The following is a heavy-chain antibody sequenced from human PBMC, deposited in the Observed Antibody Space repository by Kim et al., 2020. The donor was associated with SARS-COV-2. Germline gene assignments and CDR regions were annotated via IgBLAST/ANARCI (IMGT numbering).Heavy chain of an antibody. J-gene: IGHJ3*02. D-gene: IGHD3-22*01. CDR3: ARGVGYYDSSGYYLDAFDI. V-gene: IGHV4-39*07. Sequence: SRVTISVDTSKNQFSLKMGSVTAADTAVYYCARGVGYYDSSGYYLDAFDIWGQGTMVTVSS.